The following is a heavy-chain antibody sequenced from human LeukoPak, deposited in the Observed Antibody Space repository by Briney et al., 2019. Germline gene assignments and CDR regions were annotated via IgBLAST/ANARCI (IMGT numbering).Heavy chain of an antibody. Sequence: SETLSLTCTVSGGSISSYYWSWIRQPPGKGLEWIGYIYYSGSTNYNPSLKSRVTISVDTSKNHFSLRLSSVTAADTAVYYCARLVLSYGNAFDHWGQGTLVTASS. CDR1: GGSISSYY. CDR2: IYYSGST. CDR3: ARLVLSYGNAFDH. V-gene: IGHV4-59*08. J-gene: IGHJ4*02. D-gene: IGHD3-10*01.